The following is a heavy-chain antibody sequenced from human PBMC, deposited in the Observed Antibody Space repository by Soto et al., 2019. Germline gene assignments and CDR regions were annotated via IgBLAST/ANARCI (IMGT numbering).Heavy chain of an antibody. CDR1: GGTFSSYA. Sequence: QVQLVQSGAEVKKPGSSVMVSCKASGGTFSSYAVSWVRQAPGQGLEWMGTIIPISGATDYAQKFQGRVTITADGSTSTAYMELSSLRSEDTAVHYCASPLGFAVLTYGMGVWGQGTTVTVSS. CDR3: ASPLGFAVLTYGMGV. J-gene: IGHJ6*02. V-gene: IGHV1-69*18. D-gene: IGHD3-9*01. CDR2: IIPISGAT.